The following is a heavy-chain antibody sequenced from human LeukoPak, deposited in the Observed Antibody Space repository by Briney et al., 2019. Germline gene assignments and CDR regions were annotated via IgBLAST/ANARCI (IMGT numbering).Heavy chain of an antibody. J-gene: IGHJ3*02. Sequence: GGSLRLSCAASGFTFSSYSMNWVRQAPGKGLEWVSSISSSSSYIYYADSVKGRFTISRDNAKNSLYLQMNSLRAEDTAVYYCARGGYYGGNSGAFDIWGQGTMVTVSS. CDR2: ISSSSSYI. V-gene: IGHV3-21*01. D-gene: IGHD4-23*01. CDR1: GFTFSSYS. CDR3: ARGGYYGGNSGAFDI.